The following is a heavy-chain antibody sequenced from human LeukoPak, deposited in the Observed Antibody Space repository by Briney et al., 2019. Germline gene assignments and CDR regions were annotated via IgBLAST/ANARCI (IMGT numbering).Heavy chain of an antibody. CDR2: IYYSGNT. D-gene: IGHD1-26*01. CDR1: GGSVSISSYF. J-gene: IGHJ4*02. CDR3: ARHQYSGSYYHY. V-gene: IGHV4-39*01. Sequence: SETLSLTCNVSGGSVSISSYFWGWIRQPPGKGLEWIGSIYYSGNTYYNPSLKSRVTIFIDTSKNQFSLRLTSVTAADTAVYYCARHQYSGSYYHYWGQGTLVTVSS.